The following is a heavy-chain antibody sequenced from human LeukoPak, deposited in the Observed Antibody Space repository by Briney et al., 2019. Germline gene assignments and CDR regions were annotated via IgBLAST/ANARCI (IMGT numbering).Heavy chain of an antibody. V-gene: IGHV3-23*01. D-gene: IGHD3-10*01. CDR2: ITNGGDNT. J-gene: IGHJ4*02. Sequence: GGSLRLSCAASGFTSSIYGMSWVRLAPGKGLEWVSSITNGGDNTYYADFVQGRFTIYRDNSKNSLHLQMSSLRAEDTAIYFCAKRDTSGLYYFDYWGQGTLVTVSS. CDR3: AKRDTSGLYYFDY. CDR1: GFTSSIYG.